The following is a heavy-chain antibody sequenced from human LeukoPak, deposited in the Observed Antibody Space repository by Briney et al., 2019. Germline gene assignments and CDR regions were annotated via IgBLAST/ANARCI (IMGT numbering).Heavy chain of an antibody. CDR1: GYTFTGYY. CDR3: ARKRVRGVTPSWFDP. D-gene: IGHD3-10*01. J-gene: IGHJ5*02. V-gene: IGHV1-2*02. CDR2: INPNSGST. Sequence: VASVKVSCKASGYTFTGYYMHWVRQAPGQGLEWMGWINPNSGSTNYAQKFQGRVTMTRDTSISTAYMELSSLRSEDTAVYYCARKRVRGVTPSWFDPWGQGTLVTVSS.